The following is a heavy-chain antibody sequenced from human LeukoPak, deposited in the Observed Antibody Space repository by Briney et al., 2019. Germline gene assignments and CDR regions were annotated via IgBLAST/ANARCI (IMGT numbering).Heavy chain of an antibody. Sequence: GGSLRLSCAASGFTFSSYSMNWVRQAPGKGLEWVSSISSSSSYIYYADSVKGRFTISRDNAKNSLYLQMNSLRAEDTAVYYCARDRHKGQVHALDIWGQGTMVTVSS. J-gene: IGHJ3*02. V-gene: IGHV3-21*01. CDR2: ISSSSSYI. CDR1: GFTFSSYS. CDR3: ARDRHKGQVHALDI.